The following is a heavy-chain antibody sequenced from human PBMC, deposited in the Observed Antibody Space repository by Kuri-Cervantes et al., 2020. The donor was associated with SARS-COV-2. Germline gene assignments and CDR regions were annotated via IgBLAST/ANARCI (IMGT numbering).Heavy chain of an antibody. D-gene: IGHD2-15*01. CDR2: IYTSGST. J-gene: IGHJ6*03. CDR1: GGSISSGSYY. CDR3: TTQYDAPYMDV. Sequence: SCTVSGGSISSGSYYWSWIRQPAGKGLEWIGRIYTSGSTNYNPSLKSRVTMSVDTSKNQFSLKLSSVTAADTAVYYCTTQYDAPYMDVWGKGTTVTVSS. V-gene: IGHV4-61*02.